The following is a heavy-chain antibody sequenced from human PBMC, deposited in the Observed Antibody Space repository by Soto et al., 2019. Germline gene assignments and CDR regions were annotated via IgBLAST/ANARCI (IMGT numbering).Heavy chain of an antibody. D-gene: IGHD2-2*01. CDR3: ARGRGQAVVVPAAIMDV. Sequence: TSETLSLTCAVYGGSFSGYYWSWIRQPPGKGLEWIGEINHSGSTNYNPSLKSRVTISVDTSKNQFSLKLSSVTAADTAVYYCARGRGQAVVVPAAIMDVWGKGTTVIVSS. CDR1: GGSFSGYY. V-gene: IGHV4-34*01. CDR2: INHSGST. J-gene: IGHJ6*03.